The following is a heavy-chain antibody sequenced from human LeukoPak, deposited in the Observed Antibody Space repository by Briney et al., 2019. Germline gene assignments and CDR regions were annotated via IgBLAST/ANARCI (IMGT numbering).Heavy chain of an antibody. D-gene: IGHD1-26*01. J-gene: IGHJ4*02. CDR2: ISAYNGNT. CDR1: GYTFTSYG. V-gene: IGHV1-18*01. CDR3: ARVTALSGSYPYYFDY. Sequence: ASVKVSCKASGYTFTSYGISWVRQAPGQGLEWMGWISAYNGNTNYAQKLQGRVTMTTDTSTSTAYMVLRSLRSDDTAVYYCARVTALSGSYPYYFDYWGQGTLVTVSS.